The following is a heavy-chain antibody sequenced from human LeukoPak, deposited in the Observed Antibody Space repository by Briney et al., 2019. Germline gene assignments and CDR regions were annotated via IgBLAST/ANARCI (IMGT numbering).Heavy chain of an antibody. CDR2: INGAGSYT. V-gene: IGHV3-74*03. J-gene: IGHJ4*02. CDR1: GFAFSSYW. CDR3: ARDKSEYDSSGRGDY. Sequence: GGSLRLSCAASGFAFSSYWMHWVRQVPGKGLVWLSRINGAGSYTKYADSVKGRFTISRDNAQNTLFLQMNSLSAEDTAVYFCARDKSEYDSSGRGDYWGQGTLVTVSS. D-gene: IGHD3-22*01.